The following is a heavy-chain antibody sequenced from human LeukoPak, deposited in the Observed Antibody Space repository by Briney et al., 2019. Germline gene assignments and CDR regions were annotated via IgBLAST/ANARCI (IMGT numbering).Heavy chain of an antibody. V-gene: IGHV1-46*03. D-gene: IGHD6-19*01. Sequence: GASVKVSCKASGYTFTSYYMHWVRQAPGQGLEWMGIINPSGGSTSYAQKFQGRVTMTRDTSTSTVYMELSSLRPEDTAVYYCAREDSGWQTDYWGQGTLVTVSS. CDR2: INPSGGST. CDR3: AREDSGWQTDY. CDR1: GYTFTSYY. J-gene: IGHJ4*02.